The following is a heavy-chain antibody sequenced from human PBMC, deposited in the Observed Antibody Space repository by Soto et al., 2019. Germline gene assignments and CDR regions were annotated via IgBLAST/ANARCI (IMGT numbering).Heavy chain of an antibody. CDR1: GGSISSGGYY. CDR3: ARDRHYYDSSGYYDEGRAIDP. Sequence: PSETLSLTCTVSGGSISSGGYYWSWIRQHPGKGLEWIGYIYYSGSTYYNPSLKSRVTISVDTSKNQFSLKLSSVTAADTAVYYCARDRHYYDSSGYYDEGRAIDPWGQGTLVTVSS. J-gene: IGHJ5*02. CDR2: IYYSGST. D-gene: IGHD3-22*01. V-gene: IGHV4-31*03.